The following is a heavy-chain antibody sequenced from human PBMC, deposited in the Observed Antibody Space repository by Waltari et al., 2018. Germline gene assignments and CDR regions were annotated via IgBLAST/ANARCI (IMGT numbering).Heavy chain of an antibody. D-gene: IGHD6-19*01. CDR3: ARVGGGYSSGWYDY. J-gene: IGHJ4*02. Sequence: QLQLQESGPGLVKPSETLSLTCTVSGGSISSSSYYWGWIRQPPGKGLEWIGSIYYSGRAYHHPSPKSRVTISVDTSKNQFSLKLSSVTAADTAVYYCARVGGGYSSGWYDYWGQGTLVTVSS. CDR1: GGSISSSSYY. V-gene: IGHV4-39*07. CDR2: IYYSGRA.